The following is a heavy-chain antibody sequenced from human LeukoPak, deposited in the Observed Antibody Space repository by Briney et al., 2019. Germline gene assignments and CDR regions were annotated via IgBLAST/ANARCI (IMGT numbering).Heavy chain of an antibody. CDR1: GFTFSSYA. J-gene: IGHJ6*02. CDR2: ISGSGGST. D-gene: IGHD6-19*01. Sequence: PGGSLRLSCAASGFTFSSYAMSWVRQAPGKGLEWVSAISGSGGSTYYADSVKGRYTISRDNSKNTLYLQMNSLRAEDTAVYYCAKDRLRSGWYNGMDVWGQGTTVTVSS. CDR3: AKDRLRSGWYNGMDV. V-gene: IGHV3-23*01.